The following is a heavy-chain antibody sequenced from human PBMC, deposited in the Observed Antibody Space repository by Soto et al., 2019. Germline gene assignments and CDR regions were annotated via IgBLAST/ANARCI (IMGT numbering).Heavy chain of an antibody. V-gene: IGHV3-73*01. J-gene: IGHJ4*02. D-gene: IGHD2-15*01. CDR2: IRSKANSYAT. CDR1: GFTFSGSA. CDR3: TRQINQGYCSGGSCFY. Sequence: GGSLRLSCAASGFTFSGSAMHWVRQASGKGLEWVGRIRSKANSYATVFAASVKGRFTISRDDSKNTAYLQMNSLKTEDTAVYYCTRQINQGYCSGGSCFYWGQGTLVTVSS.